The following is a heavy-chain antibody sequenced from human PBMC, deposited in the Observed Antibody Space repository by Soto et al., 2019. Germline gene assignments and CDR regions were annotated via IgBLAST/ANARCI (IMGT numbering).Heavy chain of an antibody. D-gene: IGHD3-22*01. CDR3: ARDRGDLLLLS. J-gene: IGHJ5*02. V-gene: IGHV1-18*04. CDR1: GYIFTSRY. Sequence: ASLKVSCKASGYIFTSRYMHWVRQAPGQGLEWMGWITAYNGNTNYAQKLQGRVSMTTDTSTSTAYMELRSLRSDDTAVYYCARDRGDLLLLSWRQGTLVTVSS. CDR2: ITAYNGNT.